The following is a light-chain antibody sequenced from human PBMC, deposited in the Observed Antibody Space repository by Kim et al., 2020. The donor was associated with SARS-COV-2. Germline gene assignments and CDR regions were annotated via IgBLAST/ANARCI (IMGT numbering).Light chain of an antibody. J-gene: IGKJ2*01. CDR3: QQYGTSPYT. CDR1: QSVSSSY. V-gene: IGKV3-20*01. CDR2: GAS. Sequence: ENVLTQSPGTLSLSPGERATLSCRASQSVSSSYLAWYQQKPGQAPRLLIYGASTRATGIPDRFSGSGSGTDFTLTISRLGPEDFAVYYCQQYGTSPYTFGQGTKLEI.